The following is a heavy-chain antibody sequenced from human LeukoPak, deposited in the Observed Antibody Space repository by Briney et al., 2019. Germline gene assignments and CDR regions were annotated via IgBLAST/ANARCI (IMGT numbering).Heavy chain of an antibody. D-gene: IGHD3-10*01. J-gene: IGHJ6*02. CDR2: INYSGST. Sequence: SETLSLTCTVSGGSISSGDHYWSWIRQHPGKGLEWIGYINYSGSTYYNPSLKSRVTISVDTSKNQFFLKLSSVTAADTAVYYCARDSPMVRGASTYYHGMDVWGQGTTVTVS. CDR3: ARDSPMVRGASTYYHGMDV. CDR1: GGSISSGDHY. V-gene: IGHV4-31*03.